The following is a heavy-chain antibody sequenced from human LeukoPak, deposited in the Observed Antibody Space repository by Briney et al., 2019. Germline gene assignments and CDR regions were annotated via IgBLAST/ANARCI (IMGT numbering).Heavy chain of an antibody. Sequence: ASVRVSCKASGYTFTSYYMDWVRQAPGQGGEGMGVINTSGGSTSSAQKLQGRVTMTREREKRTVYVELSTLRSEDTAVYYCARETRIAVAGTPFLRFDPWGQGTLVTVSS. CDR2: INTSGGST. V-gene: IGHV1-46*01. CDR3: ARETRIAVAGTPFLRFDP. CDR1: GYTFTSYY. D-gene: IGHD6-19*01. J-gene: IGHJ5*02.